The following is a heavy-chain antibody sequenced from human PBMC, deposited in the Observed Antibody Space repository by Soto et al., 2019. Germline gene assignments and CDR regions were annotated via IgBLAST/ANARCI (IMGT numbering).Heavy chain of an antibody. CDR1: GGTFSSYA. D-gene: IGHD3-22*01. J-gene: IGHJ4*02. CDR2: IIPIFGTA. Sequence: ASVKVSCKASGGTFSSYAISWVRQAPGQGLEWMGGIIPIFGTANYAQKFQGRVTITADESTSTAYMELSGLRSEDTAVYYCADRTMIVVVKNYYFDYWGQGTLVTVSS. V-gene: IGHV1-69*13. CDR3: ADRTMIVVVKNYYFDY.